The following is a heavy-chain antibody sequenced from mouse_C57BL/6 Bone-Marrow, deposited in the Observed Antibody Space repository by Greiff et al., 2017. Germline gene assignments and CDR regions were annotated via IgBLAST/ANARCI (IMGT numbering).Heavy chain of an antibody. V-gene: IGHV14-1*01. CDR2: IDPEDGDT. Sequence: VQLQQSGAELVRPGASVKLSCTASGFNIKDYYMHWVKQRPEQGLEWIGRIDPEDGDTEYAPKFQGKATITADTTSNTAYLPLSSLTSEDSAVYYCTTSFAYWGQGTLVTVSA. CDR3: TTSFAY. J-gene: IGHJ3*01. CDR1: GFNIKDYY.